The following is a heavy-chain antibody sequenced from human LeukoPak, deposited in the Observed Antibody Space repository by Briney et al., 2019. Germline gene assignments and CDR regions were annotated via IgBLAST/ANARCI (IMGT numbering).Heavy chain of an antibody. J-gene: IGHJ4*02. Sequence: GRSLRLSCAASGFTFSSYGMHWVRQAPGKGLEWVAVISYDGSNKYYADSVKGRFTISRDNSKNTLYLQMNSLRAEDTAVYYCAKDGTSSGYYFDYRGQGTLVTVSS. V-gene: IGHV3-30*18. CDR2: ISYDGSNK. CDR1: GFTFSSYG. D-gene: IGHD6-19*01. CDR3: AKDGTSSGYYFDY.